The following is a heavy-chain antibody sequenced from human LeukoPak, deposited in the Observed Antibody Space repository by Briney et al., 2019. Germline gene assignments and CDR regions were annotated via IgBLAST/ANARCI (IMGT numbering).Heavy chain of an antibody. J-gene: IGHJ4*02. V-gene: IGHV3-30*18. CDR1: GFPFSTYD. CDR2: ISSDGYRT. D-gene: IGHD3-10*01. Sequence: QPGRSLRLSCAASGFPFSTYDMHWVRQAPDKGLQWVAVISSDGYRTDYPDSVRGRFIISRDNFKNTVDLQMISVTAEDTAMYFCAKGLGTGSVLARPLHYWGQGTLVTVSS. CDR3: AKGLGTGSVLARPLHY.